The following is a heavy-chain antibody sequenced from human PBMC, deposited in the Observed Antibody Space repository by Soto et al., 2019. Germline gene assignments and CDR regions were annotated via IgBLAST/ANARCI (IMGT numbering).Heavy chain of an antibody. CDR2: IWPDGNDK. D-gene: IGHD2-8*01. CDR1: GFTFSSFA. V-gene: IGHV3-33*08. CDR3: VRGSSCSNGVRYNLGWFGP. J-gene: IGHJ5*02. Sequence: GGSLRLSCTASGFTFSSFALHWVRQAQGKGLEWVAIIWPDGNDKYYADSVKGRFAISSDNSKSTLSLQRNSLRAEDTAVYYCVRGSSCSNGVRYNLGWFGPWGQGTLGTVAS.